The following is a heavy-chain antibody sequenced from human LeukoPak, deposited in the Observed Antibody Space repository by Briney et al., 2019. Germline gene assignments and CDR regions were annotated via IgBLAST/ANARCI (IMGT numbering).Heavy chain of an antibody. CDR3: ARDGMWFGEFRFDY. V-gene: IGHV4-39*07. CDR1: GGSISSTTYY. D-gene: IGHD3-10*01. Sequence: SETLSLTCTVSGGSISSTTYYWGWIRQPPGKGLEWIGSIYFSGSTYYNPSLKSRVTISVDTSNNQFSLKLSSVTDADTAVYYCARDGMWFGEFRFDYWGQGTLVTVSS. J-gene: IGHJ4*02. CDR2: IYFSGST.